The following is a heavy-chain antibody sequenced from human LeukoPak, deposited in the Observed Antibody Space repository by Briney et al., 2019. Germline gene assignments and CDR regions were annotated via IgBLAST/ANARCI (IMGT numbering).Heavy chain of an antibody. D-gene: IGHD5-24*01. CDR3: ARGECRDGYNCGYYYYYMDV. V-gene: IGHV1-69*13. CDR2: IIPIFGTA. CDR1: GGTFSSYA. J-gene: IGHJ6*03. Sequence: SVKVSCKASGGTFSSYAISWVRQAPGQGLEWMGGIIPIFGTANYAQKFQGRVTITADESKSIAYMELSSLRSEDTAVYYCARGECRDGYNCGYYYYYMDVWGKGTTVTVSS.